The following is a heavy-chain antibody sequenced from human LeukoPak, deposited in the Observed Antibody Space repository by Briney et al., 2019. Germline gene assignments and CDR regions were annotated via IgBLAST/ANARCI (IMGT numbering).Heavy chain of an antibody. CDR1: GFTFSSYG. V-gene: IGHV3-33*01. CDR3: ASEYNWNDGSDY. J-gene: IGHJ4*02. Sequence: GGSLRLSCAASGFTFSSYGMHWVRQAPGKGLEWVAVIWYDGSNKYYADSVKGRFTISRDNSKNTLYLQMNSLRAEDTAVYYCASEYNWNDGSDYWGQGTLVTVSS. D-gene: IGHD1-20*01. CDR2: IWYDGSNK.